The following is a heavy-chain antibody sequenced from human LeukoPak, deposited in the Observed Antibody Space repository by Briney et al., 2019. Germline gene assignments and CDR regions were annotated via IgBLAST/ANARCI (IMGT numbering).Heavy chain of an antibody. CDR1: GGSFSGYY. Sequence: SETLSLTCAVYGGSFSGYYWSWLRQPPGKGLEWFGEINHSGSTNYNPSLKSRVTISVDTSKNQFSLKLSSVTAADTAVYYCARHAGYCSSTSCYGRIDAFDIWGQGTMVTVSS. J-gene: IGHJ3*02. CDR2: INHSGST. V-gene: IGHV4-34*01. CDR3: ARHAGYCSSTSCYGRIDAFDI. D-gene: IGHD2-2*01.